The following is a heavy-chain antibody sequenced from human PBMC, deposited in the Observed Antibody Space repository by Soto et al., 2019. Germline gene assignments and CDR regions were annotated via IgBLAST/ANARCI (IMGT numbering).Heavy chain of an antibody. CDR3: GRLEGLATISYYFDY. Sequence: PSETLCVTCTVSGGSVSSSSGYWGWVRQPPGKGLEWIGSVYYSGSTYYNPSLESRVTISVDKSKNQFSLKLMSLSAADTAVYYCGRLEGLATISYYFDYWGQGALVTVSS. CDR2: VYYSGST. V-gene: IGHV4-39*01. D-gene: IGHD3-9*01. J-gene: IGHJ4*02. CDR1: GGSVSSSSGY.